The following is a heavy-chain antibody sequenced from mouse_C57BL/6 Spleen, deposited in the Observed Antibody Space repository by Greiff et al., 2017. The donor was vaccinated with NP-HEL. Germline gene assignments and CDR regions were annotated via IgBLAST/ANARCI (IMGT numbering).Heavy chain of an antibody. CDR2: IYPRSGNT. CDR1: GYTFTSYG. J-gene: IGHJ1*03. D-gene: IGHD1-1*01. V-gene: IGHV1-81*01. Sequence: QVQLQQSGAELARPGASVKLSCKASGYTFTSYGISWVKQRTGQGLEWIGEIYPRSGNTYYNEKFKGKATLTADKSSSTAYMELRSLTSEDSAVYFCARSRYYGSRGYFDVWGTGTTVTVSS. CDR3: ARSRYYGSRGYFDV.